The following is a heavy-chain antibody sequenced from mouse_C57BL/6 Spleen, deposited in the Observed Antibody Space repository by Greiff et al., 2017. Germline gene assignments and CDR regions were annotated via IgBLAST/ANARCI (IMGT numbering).Heavy chain of an antibody. V-gene: IGHV5-6*01. CDR2: IGNGGSNT. Sequence: EVNVVESVADLVKPGGSLKLSCAASGFTFSSYGMYWVRQTPDTRLEWVATIGNGGSNTNYPANLKGSFTITRDTTKNTLYLQMSSLTSEDTAMYYCARHYGSSYDPDVRGTGTTVTVSS. CDR3: ARHYGSSYDPDV. J-gene: IGHJ1*03. D-gene: IGHD1-1*01. CDR1: GFTFSSYG.